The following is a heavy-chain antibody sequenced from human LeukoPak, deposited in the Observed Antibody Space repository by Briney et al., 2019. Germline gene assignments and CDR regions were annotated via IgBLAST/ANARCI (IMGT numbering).Heavy chain of an antibody. CDR1: RFTLNKYW. CDR2: ITGDGSDI. J-gene: IGHJ5*02. Sequence: GGSLRLSCEASRFTLNKYWMHWVRQAPGKGLVWVSRITGDGSDIAYADSVKGRFTVSRDDAKNTLFLQMTSLRVEDTAIYYCARDAYTTTSNWLDPWGQGTLVTVSS. D-gene: IGHD4-17*01. V-gene: IGHV3-74*01. CDR3: ARDAYTTTSNWLDP.